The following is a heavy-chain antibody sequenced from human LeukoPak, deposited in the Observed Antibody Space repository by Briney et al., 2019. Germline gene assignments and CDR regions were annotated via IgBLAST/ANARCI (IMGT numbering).Heavy chain of an antibody. CDR1: GFIFRGYN. Sequence: SGGSLRLSCAASGFIFRGYNLNWVRQAPGKGLEWVSVISSSSSYIYYADSVKGRFTISRDNAKNSLYLQMNSLRAEDTAVYYCARDGFSYGPGAAMGYWGQGTLVTVSS. CDR3: ARDGFSYGPGAAMGY. V-gene: IGHV3-21*01. D-gene: IGHD5-18*01. J-gene: IGHJ4*02. CDR2: ISSSSSYI.